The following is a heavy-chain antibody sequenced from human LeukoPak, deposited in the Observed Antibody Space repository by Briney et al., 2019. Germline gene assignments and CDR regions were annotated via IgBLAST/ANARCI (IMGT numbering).Heavy chain of an antibody. CDR2: IYYSGST. V-gene: IGHV4-59*01. J-gene: IGHJ4*02. D-gene: IGHD6-19*01. CDR3: ARDRYSSGWYEVDY. CDR1: GGSISSYY. Sequence: SETLSFTGTGSGGSISSYYWSWIRQPPGKGLEWIGYIYYSGSTNYNPSLKSRVAISVDTSKNQFSLKLSSVTAADTAVYYCARDRYSSGWYEVDYWGQGTLVTVSS.